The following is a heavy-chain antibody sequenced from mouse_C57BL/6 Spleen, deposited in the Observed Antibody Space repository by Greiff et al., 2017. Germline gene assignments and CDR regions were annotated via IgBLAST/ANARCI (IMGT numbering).Heavy chain of an antibody. D-gene: IGHD1-1*01. CDR3: ARPYYGSSGFAY. J-gene: IGHJ3*01. CDR1: GYSFTGYY. Sequence: VQLQQSGPELVKPGASVKISCKASGYSFTGYYMNWVKQSPEKSLEWIGEINPSTGGTTYNQKFKAKATLTVDKSSSTAYMQLKSLTSEDSAVYYCARPYYGSSGFAYWGQGTLVTVSA. V-gene: IGHV1-42*01. CDR2: INPSTGGT.